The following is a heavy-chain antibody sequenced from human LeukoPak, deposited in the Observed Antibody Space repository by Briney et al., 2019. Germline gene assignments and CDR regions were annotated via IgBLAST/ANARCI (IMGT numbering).Heavy chain of an antibody. D-gene: IGHD1-26*01. CDR2: INSDGSST. CDR3: ARPRGSSGSFIPSNWFDP. V-gene: IGHV3-74*01. Sequence: GGSLRLSCAASGFTFSSYWMHWVRQAPGKGLVWVSRINSDGSSTSYADSVKGRFTISRDNAKNTLYLQMNSLRAEDTAVYYCARPRGSSGSFIPSNWFDPWGQGTLVTVSS. CDR1: GFTFSSYW. J-gene: IGHJ5*02.